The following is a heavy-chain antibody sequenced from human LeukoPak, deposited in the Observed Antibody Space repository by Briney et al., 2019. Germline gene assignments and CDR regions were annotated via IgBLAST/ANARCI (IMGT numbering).Heavy chain of an antibody. J-gene: IGHJ4*02. Sequence: PSETLSLTCTVSGGSISSYYWSWIRQPAGKGLEWIGRIYTSGSIDYNPSLKGRVTMSVDTSKNQLSLKLSSVTAADTAVYYCARDLGYYYDSSAYYNLWGQGTLVTVSS. CDR2: IYTSGSI. V-gene: IGHV4-4*07. D-gene: IGHD3-22*01. CDR1: GGSISSYY. CDR3: ARDLGYYYDSSAYYNL.